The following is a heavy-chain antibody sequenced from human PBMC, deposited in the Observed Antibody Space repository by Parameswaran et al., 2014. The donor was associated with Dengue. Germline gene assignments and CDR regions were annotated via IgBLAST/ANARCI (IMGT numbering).Heavy chain of an antibody. V-gene: IGHV3-11*04. CDR3: ARDPINYYGSGSYLQHYYYYYGMDV. CDR2: ISSSGSTI. Sequence: VRQMPGKGLEWVSYISSSGSTIYYADSVKGRFTISRDNAKNSLYLQMNSLRAEDTAVYYCARDPINYYGSGSYLQHYYYYYGMDVWGQGTTVTVSS. J-gene: IGHJ6*02. D-gene: IGHD3-10*01.